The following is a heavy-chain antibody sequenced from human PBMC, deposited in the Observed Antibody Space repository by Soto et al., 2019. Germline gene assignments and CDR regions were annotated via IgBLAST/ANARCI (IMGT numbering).Heavy chain of an antibody. CDR2: INHSGST. V-gene: IGHV4-34*01. CDR3: ARGIYSSSWAPYI. J-gene: IGHJ3*02. D-gene: IGHD6-13*01. Sequence: QVQLQQWGAGLLKPSETLSLTCAVYGGSFSGYYWSWIRQPPGKGLEWIGEINHSGSTNYNPSLKSRVTISVDTSKNQFSLKLRSVTAADTAVYYCARGIYSSSWAPYIWGQGTMVTVSS. CDR1: GGSFSGYY.